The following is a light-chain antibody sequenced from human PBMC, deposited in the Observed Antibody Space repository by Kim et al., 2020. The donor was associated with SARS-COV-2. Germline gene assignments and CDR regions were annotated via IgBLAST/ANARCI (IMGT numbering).Light chain of an antibody. CDR2: WAS. CDR3: QQFLTIPRS. CDR1: QSILYTSDNKNY. J-gene: IGKJ2*01. Sequence: DIVMTQSPDSLAVSLGERATINCKSSQSILYTSDNKNYLAWYQKRPGQSPKLLISWASTRESGVPDRFSGSGSGTDFTLTISSLQPADVAVYYCQQFLTIPRSFGQGTKLQI. V-gene: IGKV4-1*01.